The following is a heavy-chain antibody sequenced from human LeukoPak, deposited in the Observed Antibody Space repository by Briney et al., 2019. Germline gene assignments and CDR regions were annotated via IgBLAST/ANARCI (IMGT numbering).Heavy chain of an antibody. Sequence: GGSLRLSCAASGFTLSNYWMHWVRQVPGKGLLWVSRINRDGSPTFYADSVKGRFTISRDNAKNTLYLQMNSLRAEDTAVYYCARGDYFDYWGQGTLVTVSS. J-gene: IGHJ4*02. CDR1: GFTLSNYW. CDR3: ARGDYFDY. V-gene: IGHV3-74*01. CDR2: INRDGSPT.